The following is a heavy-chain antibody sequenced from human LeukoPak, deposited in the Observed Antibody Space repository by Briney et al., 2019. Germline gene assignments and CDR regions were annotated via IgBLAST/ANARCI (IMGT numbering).Heavy chain of an antibody. J-gene: IGHJ4*02. CDR2: IYYTGST. V-gene: IGHV4-59*08. CDR1: GDSISSYH. Sequence: SETLSLTCTVSGDSISSYHWSWIRQPPGKGLEWIGHIYYTGSTNYNPSLKSRVTISLDTSKNQFSLKLSSVTAADTAVFYCVRYVVYGSGIYYFDYWGQGTLVTVSS. CDR3: VRYVVYGSGIYYFDY. D-gene: IGHD3-10*01.